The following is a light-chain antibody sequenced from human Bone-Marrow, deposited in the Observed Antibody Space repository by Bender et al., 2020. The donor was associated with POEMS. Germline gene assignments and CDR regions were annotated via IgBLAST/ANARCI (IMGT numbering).Light chain of an antibody. CDR2: GYN. J-gene: IGLJ2*01. Sequence: QSVLTQPPSVSGAPGQRVTISCTGSSSNTGSGYDINWYQHLPGTAPKLLIYGYNNRPSGVPDRFSGSKSGTSASLAITGLQAEDEADYYCCSYTISSIPVFGGGTKVTVL. CDR1: SSNTGSGYD. CDR3: CSYTISSIPV. V-gene: IGLV1-40*01.